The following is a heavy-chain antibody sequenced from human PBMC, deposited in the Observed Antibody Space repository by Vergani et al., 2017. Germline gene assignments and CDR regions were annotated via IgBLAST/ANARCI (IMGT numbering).Heavy chain of an antibody. J-gene: IGHJ6*03. CDR1: GGSISTGDHC. CDR3: ARVDTQVPATSHFYYMDV. D-gene: IGHD6-25*01. CDR2: IFYSGTT. V-gene: IGHV4-31*11. Sequence: QVQLQESGPGVVKPSQTLSLMCAVSGGSISTGDHCWTWIRQRPGKGLAGLGYIFYSGTTYDNPSLRSRLTISVDTSQNQFSLKLRSVTAADTAMYYCARVDTQVPATSHFYYMDVWGKGTTVVVSS.